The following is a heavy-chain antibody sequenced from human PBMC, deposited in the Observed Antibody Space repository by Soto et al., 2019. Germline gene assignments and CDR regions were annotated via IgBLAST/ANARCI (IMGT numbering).Heavy chain of an antibody. Sequence: SETLSLTCTVSGGSISSSSYYWGWIRQPPGKGLEWIGSIYYSGSTYYNPSLKSRVTISVDTSKNQFSLKLSSVTAADTAVYYCARSIAAAGTVWWFDPWGQGTLVTVSS. V-gene: IGHV4-39*01. CDR1: GGSISSSSYY. CDR3: ARSIAAAGTVWWFDP. J-gene: IGHJ5*02. CDR2: IYYSGST. D-gene: IGHD6-13*01.